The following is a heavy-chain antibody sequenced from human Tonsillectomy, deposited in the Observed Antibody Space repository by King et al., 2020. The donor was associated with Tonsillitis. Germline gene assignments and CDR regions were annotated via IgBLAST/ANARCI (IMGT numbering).Heavy chain of an antibody. J-gene: IGHJ6*02. CDR1: GFTVSRNY. CDR3: ARAEWELPYYYSGMDV. D-gene: IGHD1-26*01. CDR2: IYSGGST. Sequence: VQLVESGGGLIQPGGSLRLSCAASGFTVSRNYMSWVRQAPGKGLEWVSVIYSGGSTYYADSVKGRFTFSRDNSKNTVYLQMNSLRAEDTAVYYCARAEWELPYYYSGMDVWGQGTTVTVSS. V-gene: IGHV3-53*01.